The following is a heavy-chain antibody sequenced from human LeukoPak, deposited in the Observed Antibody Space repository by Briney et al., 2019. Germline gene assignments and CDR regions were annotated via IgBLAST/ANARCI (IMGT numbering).Heavy chain of an antibody. D-gene: IGHD3/OR15-3a*01. CDR1: GFTLSNAW. CDR2: IKSKTDGGTT. V-gene: IGHV3-15*01. J-gene: IGHJ4*02. CDR3: RAART. Sequence: PGGSLGLSCAASGFTLSNAWMSWVRQAPGRGLEWAGRIKSKTDGGTTDYAAPVKGRFTISRDDSRNTLYLQMNSLKTEDTAVYYCRAARTWGQGTLVTVSS.